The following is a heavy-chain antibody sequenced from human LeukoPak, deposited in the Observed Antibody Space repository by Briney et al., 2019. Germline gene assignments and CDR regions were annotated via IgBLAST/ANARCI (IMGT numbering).Heavy chain of an antibody. CDR3: ARSSAAEGPTHNWFGP. V-gene: IGHV4-30-4*01. CDR1: GGSISSDDFY. D-gene: IGHD6-13*01. Sequence: SETLSLTCTVSGGSISSDDFYWNWIRQPPGKGLEWVGNIYHSGTAYYKTALKSRVTISLDTAKNQFSLKLTSVTAADTAVYYCARSSAAEGPTHNWFGPWGQGILVTVPS. J-gene: IGHJ5*02. CDR2: IYHSGTA.